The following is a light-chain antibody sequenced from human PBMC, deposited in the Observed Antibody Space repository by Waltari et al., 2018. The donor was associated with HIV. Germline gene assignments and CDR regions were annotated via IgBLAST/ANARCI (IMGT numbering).Light chain of an antibody. V-gene: IGLV2-18*02. CDR1: SSDVGHYNE. CDR3: SSFTTSITVV. CDR2: DVS. J-gene: IGLJ2*01. Sequence: QSALTPPPSVSGSLGQSVTISCTGTSSDVGHYNEVSWYQQSPGTAPKLMIYDVSNRPSGVPDRFSGSKSGNTASLTISGLQAEDEADYYCSSFTTSITVVFGGGTKLTVL.